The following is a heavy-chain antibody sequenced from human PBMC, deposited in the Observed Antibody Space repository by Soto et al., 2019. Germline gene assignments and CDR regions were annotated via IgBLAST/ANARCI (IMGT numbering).Heavy chain of an antibody. Sequence: QVQLVQSGAEVKNPGASVTVSCKASGYEFDNYGISWVRQAPGQGLEWMGWISGYNGNTNSAENFHGRVTMTRDTSTRIAYMELKSLRSDDTAFYYCARGLTRFGESTDPCDVWGQGTMVTVSS. V-gene: IGHV1-18*01. J-gene: IGHJ3*01. CDR2: ISGYNGNT. D-gene: IGHD3-10*01. CDR3: ARGLTRFGESTDPCDV. CDR1: GYEFDNYG.